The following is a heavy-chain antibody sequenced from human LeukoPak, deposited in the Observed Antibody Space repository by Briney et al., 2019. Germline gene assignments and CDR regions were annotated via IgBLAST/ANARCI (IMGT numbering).Heavy chain of an antibody. Sequence: ASVKVSCKASGYTFTGYYMHGVRQAPGQGLEWMGWINPNSGGTNYAQKFQGRVTMTRDTSISTAYMELSRLRSDDTAVYYCARDPVGGVASNWFDPWGQGTLVTVSS. V-gene: IGHV1-2*02. CDR3: ARDPVGGVASNWFDP. CDR1: GYTFTGYY. CDR2: INPNSGGT. J-gene: IGHJ5*02. D-gene: IGHD3-16*01.